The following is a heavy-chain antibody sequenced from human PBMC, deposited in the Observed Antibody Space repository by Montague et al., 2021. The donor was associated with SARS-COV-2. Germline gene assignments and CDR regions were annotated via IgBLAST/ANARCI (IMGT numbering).Heavy chain of an antibody. CDR1: GFSITTSTMG. D-gene: IGHD3-10*01. Sequence: PALVKPTQTLTLTCNFSGFSITTSTMGVGWIRQPPGKALEWLALXXWVDEKRFSPSLKSRLTITKDTFKDQVVLRMTNMDPVDTATYYCVHYASGSYYSHYWGQGTLVTVSS. CDR3: VHYASGSYYSHY. J-gene: IGHJ4*02. CDR2: XXWVDEK. V-gene: IGHV2-5*02.